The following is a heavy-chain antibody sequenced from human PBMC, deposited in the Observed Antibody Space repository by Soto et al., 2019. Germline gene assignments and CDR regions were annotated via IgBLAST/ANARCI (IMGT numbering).Heavy chain of an antibody. CDR2: INPNSGCT. V-gene: IGHV1-2*04. J-gene: IGHJ4*02. CDR3: VRDGGMATVPTLDFDY. CDR1: GYTFTGYY. D-gene: IGHD4-4*01. Sequence: QVQLVQSGAEVKKPGASVKVSCKASGYTFTGYYIHWVRQAPGQGLEWMGWINPNSGCTNYAQKFQGWVTMTRDTSISTAYMELSRLRSYDTAVYYCVRDGGMATVPTLDFDYWGQGTLVTVSS.